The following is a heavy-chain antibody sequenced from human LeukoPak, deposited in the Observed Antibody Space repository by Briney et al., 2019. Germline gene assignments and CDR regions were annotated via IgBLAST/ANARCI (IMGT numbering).Heavy chain of an antibody. J-gene: IGHJ5*02. CDR2: ISAYNGNT. V-gene: IGHV1-18*01. CDR1: GYTFTSYG. CDR3: AREQLAEDWFDP. Sequence: ASVKVSCKASGYTFTSYGISWVRQAPGQGLEWMGWISAYNGNTNYAQKLQGRVTMTTDTSTSTAYMELRSLRSEDTAVYYCAREQLAEDWFDPWGQGTLVTVSS. D-gene: IGHD6-13*01.